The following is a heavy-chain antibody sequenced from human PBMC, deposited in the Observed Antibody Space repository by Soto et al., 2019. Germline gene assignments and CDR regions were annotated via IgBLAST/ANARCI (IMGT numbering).Heavy chain of an antibody. J-gene: IGHJ6*02. D-gene: IGHD3-10*01. CDR2: IYYSGST. CDR1: GGSISSGDYY. Sequence: SETLSLTCTVSGGSISSGDYYWSWIRQPPGKGLEWIGYIYYSGSTYYNPSLKRRDTISVDTSKNQFSLKLSSVTAADTAVYYCDSDVGVTMARGVTYCMDGWGQGTTVTVSS. V-gene: IGHV4-30-4*01. CDR3: DSDVGVTMARGVTYCMDG.